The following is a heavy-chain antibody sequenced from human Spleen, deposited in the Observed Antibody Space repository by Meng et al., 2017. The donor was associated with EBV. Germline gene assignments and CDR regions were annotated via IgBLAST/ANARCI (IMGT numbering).Heavy chain of an antibody. J-gene: IGHJ5*02. V-gene: IGHV3-30*01. CDR3: AIIPYSNA. D-gene: IGHD2/OR15-2a*01. Sequence: QVQLVACGGGVVQPGRSLRLSCATSGFSFTTYAIHWVRQAPGKGLEWVAVISGDGNNKYFADSVRGRFTISRDTVKNTVYVQMNSLRPDDTAIYYCAIIPYSNAWGLGTLVTVSS. CDR1: GFSFTTYA. CDR2: ISGDGNNK.